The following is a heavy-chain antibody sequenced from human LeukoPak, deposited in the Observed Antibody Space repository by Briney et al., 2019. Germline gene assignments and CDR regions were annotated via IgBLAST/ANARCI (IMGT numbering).Heavy chain of an antibody. CDR3: TTDLGDYGDYVRC. V-gene: IGHV3-15*01. CDR2: IKSDGGTT. J-gene: IGHJ4*02. Sequence: GGSLRLSCAASEFTFSSYWMSWVRQAPGKGLEWIGRIKSDGGTTDYAAPVKGRFTISRDDSKNTLYLQMNSLKAEDTAVYYCTTDLGDYGDYVRCWGQGTLVTVSS. D-gene: IGHD4-17*01. CDR1: EFTFSSYW.